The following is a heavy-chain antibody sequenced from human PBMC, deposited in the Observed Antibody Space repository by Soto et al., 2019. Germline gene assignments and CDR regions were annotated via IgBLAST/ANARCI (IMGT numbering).Heavy chain of an antibody. J-gene: IGHJ3*02. CDR2: INHSGST. CDR1: GGSCSGYY. Sequence: SETLSLTCAVYGGSCSGYYWSWIRQPPGKGLERIGEINHSGSTNYNPSLKSRVTISVDTSKNQFSLKLSSVTAADTAVYYCARGAVYDFWSGYYKNDAFDIWGQGTMVTVSS. D-gene: IGHD3-3*01. CDR3: ARGAVYDFWSGYYKNDAFDI. V-gene: IGHV4-34*01.